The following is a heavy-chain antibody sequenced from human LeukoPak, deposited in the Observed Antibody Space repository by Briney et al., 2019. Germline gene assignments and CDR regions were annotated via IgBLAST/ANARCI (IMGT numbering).Heavy chain of an antibody. V-gene: IGHV1-69*04. CDR3: ARTRNDRGGNSARGYSWFDP. J-gene: IGHJ5*02. CDR1: GGTFSSYA. Sequence: SVKVSCKASGGTFSSYAIGWVRQAPGQGLEWMGRIIPILGIANYAQKFQGRVTITADKSTSTAYMELSSLRSEDTAVYYCARTRNDRGGNSARGYSWFDPWGQGTLVTVSS. D-gene: IGHD4-23*01. CDR2: IIPILGIA.